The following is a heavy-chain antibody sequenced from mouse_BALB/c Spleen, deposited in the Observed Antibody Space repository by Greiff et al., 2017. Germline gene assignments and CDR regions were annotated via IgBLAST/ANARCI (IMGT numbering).Heavy chain of an antibody. CDR2: ISCYNGAT. D-gene: IGHD2-14*01. CDR3: ARKGYRYDNAMDY. Sequence: LVKTGASVKISCKASGYSFTGYYMHWVKQSHGKSLEWIGYISCYNGATSYNQKFKGKATFTVDTSSSTAYMQFNSLTSEDSEVYYCARKGYRYDNAMDYWGQGTSVTVSS. V-gene: IGHV1S34*01. CDR1: GYSFTGYY. J-gene: IGHJ4*01.